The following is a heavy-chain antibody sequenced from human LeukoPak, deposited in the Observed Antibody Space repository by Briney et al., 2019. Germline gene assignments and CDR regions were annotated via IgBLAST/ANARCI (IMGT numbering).Heavy chain of an antibody. D-gene: IGHD3-16*02. Sequence: SQTLSLTCAISGDSVSSNSAAWNWIRQSPSRGLEWLGRTYYRSKWYNDYAVSVKSRITINPDTSKNQFSLQLNSVTPEDTAVYYCAAGYYDYVWGSYRGGETPFDPWGQGTLVTVSS. CDR3: AAGYYDYVWGSYRGGETPFDP. V-gene: IGHV6-1*01. J-gene: IGHJ5*02. CDR2: TYYRSKWYN. CDR1: GDSVSSNSAA.